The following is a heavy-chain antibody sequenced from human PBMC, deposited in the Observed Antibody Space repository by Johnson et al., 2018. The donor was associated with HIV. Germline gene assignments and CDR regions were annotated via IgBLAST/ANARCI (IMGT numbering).Heavy chain of an antibody. CDR3: ARERPYYYGSGDAFDI. Sequence: VQLVESGGGLIQPGGSLRLSCAASGFTVSSNYMSWVRQAPGKGLEWVSVIYSGGNTYYADSVKGRFTISRDNSKNTLYLQMNSLRAEDTVVYYCARERPYYYGSGDAFDIWGQGTMVTVSS. V-gene: IGHV3-53*01. J-gene: IGHJ3*02. CDR1: GFTVSSNY. CDR2: IYSGGNT. D-gene: IGHD3-10*01.